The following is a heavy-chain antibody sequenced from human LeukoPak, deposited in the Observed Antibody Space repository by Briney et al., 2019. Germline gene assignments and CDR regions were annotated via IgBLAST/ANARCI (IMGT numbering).Heavy chain of an antibody. CDR1: GFTFSNYA. D-gene: IGHD1-26*01. CDR2: ISGSGGST. Sequence: AGGSLRLSCAASGFTFSNYAMSWVRQAPGKGLEWVSAISGSGGSTYYADSVKGRFTISRDNSKNTLFLQMNSLRAEDTAVYYCAREVGAIDYWGQGTLVTVSA. V-gene: IGHV3-23*01. CDR3: AREVGAIDY. J-gene: IGHJ4*02.